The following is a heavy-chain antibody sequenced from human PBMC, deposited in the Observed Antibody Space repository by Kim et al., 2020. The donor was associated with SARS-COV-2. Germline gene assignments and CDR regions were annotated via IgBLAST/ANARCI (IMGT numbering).Heavy chain of an antibody. D-gene: IGHD3-16*02. CDR2: FDPEDGET. Sequence: ASVKVSCKVSGYTLTELSMHWVRQAPGKGLEWMGGFDPEDGETIYAQKFQGRVTMTEDTSTDTAYMELSSLRSEDTAVYYCATDLDLYDYVWGSYRPPVLQHWGQGTLVTVSS. J-gene: IGHJ1*01. CDR1: GYTLTELS. V-gene: IGHV1-24*01. CDR3: ATDLDLYDYVWGSYRPPVLQH.